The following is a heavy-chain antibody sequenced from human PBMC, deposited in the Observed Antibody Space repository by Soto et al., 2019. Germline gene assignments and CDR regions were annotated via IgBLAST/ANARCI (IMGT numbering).Heavy chain of an antibody. J-gene: IGHJ4*02. CDR3: ARVPTGKYGVWNY. D-gene: IGHD2-8*01. CDR2: INPGGSIT. V-gene: IGHV3-74*01. Sequence: EEQLVESGGGLVQPGGSLRLSCAASGFTFSSYWMHWVRQAPGKGLVWVSRINPGGSITAYADSVKGRFTISIDNAKNTLYLQMNALRGDDTAVYCCARVPTGKYGVWNYWGQGTLVTVSS. CDR1: GFTFSSYW.